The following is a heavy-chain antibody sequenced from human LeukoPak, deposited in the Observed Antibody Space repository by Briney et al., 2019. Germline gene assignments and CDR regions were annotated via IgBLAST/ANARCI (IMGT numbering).Heavy chain of an antibody. CDR1: GYTFSIYS. Sequence: ASVKVSCKASGYTFSIYSISWVRQAPGLALEWMGRIIPMSNTVDYTQRFQDRVTITADKSTGTAYMQLSSLRSDDTAVYYCARGFCTSGHCYNDFDYWGQGTQVTVSS. V-gene: IGHV1-69*06. CDR3: ARGFCTSGHCYNDFDY. J-gene: IGHJ4*02. D-gene: IGHD2-15*01. CDR2: IIPMSNTV.